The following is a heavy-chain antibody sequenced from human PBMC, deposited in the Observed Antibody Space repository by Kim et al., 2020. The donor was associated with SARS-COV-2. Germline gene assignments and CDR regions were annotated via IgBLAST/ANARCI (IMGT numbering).Heavy chain of an antibody. Sequence: GGSLRLSCAASGFTFSNHAMNWVRQTPGKGLEWVSVITDTGDSTFYADSVKGRFTISRDNSKNTLYLQMNSLRAEDTAIYYCAKSDRSGSCYSDVDYWGQGTLVTVSS. CDR2: ITDTGDST. V-gene: IGHV3-23*01. J-gene: IGHJ4*02. CDR3: AKSDRSGSCYSDVDY. CDR1: GFTFSNHA. D-gene: IGHD2-15*01.